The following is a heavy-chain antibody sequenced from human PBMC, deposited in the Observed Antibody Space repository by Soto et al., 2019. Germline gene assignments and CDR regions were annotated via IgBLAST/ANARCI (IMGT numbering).Heavy chain of an antibody. CDR1: GYTFTSYD. D-gene: IGHD6-13*01. V-gene: IGHV1-8*01. J-gene: IGHJ6*03. CDR3: ARGPYSSSWDYYYYYMDV. CDR2: MNPNSGNT. Sequence: ASVKVSCKASGYTFTSYDINWVRQATGEGLEWMGWMNPNSGNTGYAQKFQGRVTMTRNTSISTAYMELSSLRSEDTAVYYCARGPYSSSWDYYYYYMDVWGKGTTVTVYS.